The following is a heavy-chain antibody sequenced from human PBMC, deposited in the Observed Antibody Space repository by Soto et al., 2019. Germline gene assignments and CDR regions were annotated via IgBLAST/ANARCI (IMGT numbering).Heavy chain of an antibody. CDR1: GGSFSGYY. Sequence: QVQLQQWGAGLLKPSETLSLTCAVYGGSFSGYYWSWIRQPPGKGLEWIGEINHSGSTNYNPSLKSRVTISVDTSKNQFSLKMSSVTAADTAVYYCARCRRYSSSSAFDYWGQGTLVTVSS. D-gene: IGHD6-6*01. CDR3: ARCRRYSSSSAFDY. V-gene: IGHV4-34*01. CDR2: INHSGST. J-gene: IGHJ4*02.